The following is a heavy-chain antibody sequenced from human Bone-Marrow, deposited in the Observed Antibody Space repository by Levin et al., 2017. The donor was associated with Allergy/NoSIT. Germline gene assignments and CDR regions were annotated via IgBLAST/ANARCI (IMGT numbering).Heavy chain of an antibody. Sequence: LSLTCAASGFTFSTYWMEWVRQVPGKGLEWVSYIRNDGITTTYADSVKGRFTISRDNAKNTLYLQMNSVRDEDTAVYYCARRSGWAFDLWGQGTLVTVSS. D-gene: IGHD6-19*01. J-gene: IGHJ4*02. CDR2: IRNDGITT. CDR1: GFTFSTYW. V-gene: IGHV3-74*01. CDR3: ARRSGWAFDL.